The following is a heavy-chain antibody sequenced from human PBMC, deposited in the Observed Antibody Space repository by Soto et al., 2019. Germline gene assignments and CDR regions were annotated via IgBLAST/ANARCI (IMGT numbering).Heavy chain of an antibody. CDR3: ASSYGSGYRAFDY. CDR2: VNPILSMS. V-gene: IGHV1-69*02. CDR1: GDTFSFYT. Sequence: QVQLVQSGAEVKKPGSSVKVSCKASGDTFSFYTINWVRQAPGLGLEWMGRVNPILSMSNYAQKFQGRVTMTADKSTSTAYMEVRSLRSEDTAFYYCASSYGSGYRAFDYWGQGALVTVSS. D-gene: IGHD3-10*01. J-gene: IGHJ4*02.